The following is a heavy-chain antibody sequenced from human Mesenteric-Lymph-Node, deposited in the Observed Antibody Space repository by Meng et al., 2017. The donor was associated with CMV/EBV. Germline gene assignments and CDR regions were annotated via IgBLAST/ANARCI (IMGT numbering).Heavy chain of an antibody. V-gene: IGHV4-59*01. J-gene: IGHJ5*02. Sequence: SETLSLTCTVSGGSISSYYWSWIRQPPGKGLEWIGYIYYSGSTNYNPSLKSRVTISVDTSKNQFSLKLSSVTAADTAVYYCAGRSRLFDPWGQGTLVTVSS. CDR1: GGSISSYY. CDR3: AGRSRLFDP. CDR2: IYYSGST. D-gene: IGHD5/OR15-5a*01.